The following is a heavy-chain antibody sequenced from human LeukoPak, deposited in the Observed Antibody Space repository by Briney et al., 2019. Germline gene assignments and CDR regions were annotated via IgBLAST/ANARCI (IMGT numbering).Heavy chain of an antibody. D-gene: IGHD3-3*01. CDR3: ASRSSIWSGYQDTLYYFDS. CDR2: IYYSGST. J-gene: IGHJ4*02. V-gene: IGHV4-59*01. CDR1: GGSISSYY. Sequence: SETLSLTCTVSGGSISSYYWSWVRQPPGKRLEWIGHIYYSGSTNYNPSLKSRVTISVDTSKNQFSLKLSSVTDADTAVYYCASRSSIWSGYQDTLYYFDSWGQGTLVTVSS.